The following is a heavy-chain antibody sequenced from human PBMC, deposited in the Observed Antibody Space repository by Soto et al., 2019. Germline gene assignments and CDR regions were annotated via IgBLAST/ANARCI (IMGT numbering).Heavy chain of an antibody. D-gene: IGHD7-27*01. CDR1: GGSVSSGSYY. CDR2: IYYSGST. CDR3: ARGRYCLTGRCFPNWFDS. V-gene: IGHV4-61*01. Sequence: SETLSLTCTVSGGSVSSGSYYWSWIRQPPGKGLEWIGYIYYSGSTNYNPSLKSRVTISVDTSKNQFSLKLSSVTAADTAVYFCARGRYCLTGRCFPNWFDSWGQGALVTVSS. J-gene: IGHJ5*01.